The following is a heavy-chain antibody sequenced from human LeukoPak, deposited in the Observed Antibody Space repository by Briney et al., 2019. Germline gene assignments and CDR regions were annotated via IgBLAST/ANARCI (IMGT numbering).Heavy chain of an antibody. V-gene: IGHV4-59*02. Sequence: SETLSLTCTVSGGSVSSYYWSGIRQPPGRGLEWIGYLSHSGSSDSNPSLKSRVTILVDTSKNQFSLKLTSVTAADTAVYYCARVPAMDGNYYYYYGMDVWGQGTTVTVSS. CDR1: GGSVSSYY. CDR2: LSHSGSS. CDR3: ARVPAMDGNYYYYYGMDV. J-gene: IGHJ6*02. D-gene: IGHD5-18*01.